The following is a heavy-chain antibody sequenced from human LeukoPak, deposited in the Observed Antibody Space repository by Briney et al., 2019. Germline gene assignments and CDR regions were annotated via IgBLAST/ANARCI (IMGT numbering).Heavy chain of an antibody. J-gene: IGHJ4*02. Sequence: ASVKVSCKASGYTFTTYGISWVRQAPGQGLEWMGWISAYNGHTNYAQKLQGRVTMTTDTSTSTAYMELRSLRSDDTAVYYCARDNDSRDPPHFDYWGQGTLVTVSS. CDR3: ARDNDSRDPPHFDY. CDR1: GYTFTTYG. V-gene: IGHV1-18*01. CDR2: ISAYNGHT. D-gene: IGHD3-16*01.